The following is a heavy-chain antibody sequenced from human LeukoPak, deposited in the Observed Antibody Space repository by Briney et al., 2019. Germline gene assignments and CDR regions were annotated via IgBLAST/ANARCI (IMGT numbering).Heavy chain of an antibody. CDR2: ISDDGTYK. J-gene: IGHJ3*02. CDR1: GFTFSDYA. Sequence: GGSLRLSCAASGFTFSDYAIHWVRQAPGKGLECVAVISDDGTYKDYADSVKGRFTISRDNSKNPLYLQMNSLRPEDTAVYYCARDGFTMVRGVIAKDDAFDIWGQGTMVTVSS. CDR3: ARDGFTMVRGVIAKDDAFDI. D-gene: IGHD3-10*01. V-gene: IGHV3-30*04.